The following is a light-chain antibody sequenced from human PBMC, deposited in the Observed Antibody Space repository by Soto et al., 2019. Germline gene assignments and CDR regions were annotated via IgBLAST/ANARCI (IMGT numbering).Light chain of an antibody. CDR2: SNN. J-gene: IGLJ1*01. Sequence: QSVLTQPPSASGTPGQRVTISCSGGSSNIGSNAVTWYRQLPGTAPKLLIYSNNQRPSGVPDRFSGSKSGTSASLAISGLQSDDEADYYCAAWDESLNGLYVFGSGTKVTVL. CDR1: SSNIGSNA. V-gene: IGLV1-44*01. CDR3: AAWDESLNGLYV.